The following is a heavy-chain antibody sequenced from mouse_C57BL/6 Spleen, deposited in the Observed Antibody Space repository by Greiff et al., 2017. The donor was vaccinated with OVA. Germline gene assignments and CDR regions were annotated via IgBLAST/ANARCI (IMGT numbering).Heavy chain of an antibody. J-gene: IGHJ2*01. Sequence: VQLQQSGAELVKPGASVKLSCKASGYTFTSYWMHWVKQRPGQGLEWIGMIHPNSGSTNYNEKFKSKATLTVDKSSSTAYMQLSSLTSEDSAVYYGARERYYYGSSYYFDYWGQGTTLTVSS. CDR2: IHPNSGST. CDR1: GYTFTSYW. V-gene: IGHV1-64*01. D-gene: IGHD1-1*01. CDR3: ARERYYYGSSYYFDY.